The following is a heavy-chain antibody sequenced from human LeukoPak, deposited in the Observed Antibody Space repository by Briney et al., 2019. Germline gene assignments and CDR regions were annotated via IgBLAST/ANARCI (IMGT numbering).Heavy chain of an antibody. CDR3: ARDHYDYVWGSYRPTYYFDY. CDR1: GFTFSTYG. V-gene: IGHV3-48*01. J-gene: IGHJ4*02. CDR2: ISSSSSTI. Sequence: GGSLRLSCAASGFTFSTYGMNWVRQAPGKGLEWVSYISSSSSTIYYADSVKGRFTISRDNAKNSLYLQMNSLRAEDTAVYYCARDHYDYVWGSYRPTYYFDYWGQGTLVTVSS. D-gene: IGHD3-16*02.